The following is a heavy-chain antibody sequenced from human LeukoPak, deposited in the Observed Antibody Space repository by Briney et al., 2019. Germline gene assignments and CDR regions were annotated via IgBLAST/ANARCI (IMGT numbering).Heavy chain of an antibody. V-gene: IGHV7-4-1*02. CDR3: ARGLRWLQLRGIDY. Sequence: ASVKVSCKASGYTFTSYAMNWVRQAPGQGLEWMGWINTNTGNPTYAQGFTGRFVFSLDTSVSTAYLQISSLKAEDTAVYYCARGLRWLQLRGIDYWGQGTLVTVSS. D-gene: IGHD5-24*01. J-gene: IGHJ4*02. CDR1: GYTFTSYA. CDR2: INTNTGNP.